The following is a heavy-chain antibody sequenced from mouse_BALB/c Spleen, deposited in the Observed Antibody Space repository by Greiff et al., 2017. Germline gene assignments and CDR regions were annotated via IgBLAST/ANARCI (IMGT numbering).Heavy chain of an antibody. CDR2: ISYSGST. CDR3: ARFPPYYYGSSYAMDY. Sequence: EVKLVESGPSLVKPSQTLSLTCSVTGDSITSGYWNWIRKFPGNKLEYMGYISYSGSTYYNPSLKSRISITRDTSKNQYYLQLNSVTTEDTATYYCARFPPYYYGSSYAMDYWGQGTSVTVSS. V-gene: IGHV3-8*02. J-gene: IGHJ4*01. D-gene: IGHD1-1*01. CDR1: GDSITSGY.